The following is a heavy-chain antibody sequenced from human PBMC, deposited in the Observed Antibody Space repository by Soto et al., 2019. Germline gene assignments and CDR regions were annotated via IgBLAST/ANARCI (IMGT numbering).Heavy chain of an antibody. CDR3: VKGHYQLLNQYVMDV. V-gene: IGHV3-23*01. D-gene: IGHD2-2*01. CDR1: GFHFSSYA. CDR2: IIGSGDST. Sequence: EVQLLESGGGLVQPGGSLRLSCAASGFHFSSYAMSWVRQAPGKGLACVSAIIGSGDSTSYADSVKGRFTIARDNHKNTLYLQVTSLRAKATALKYCVKGHYQLLNQYVMDVWGQRPTVTVSS. J-gene: IGHJ6*02.